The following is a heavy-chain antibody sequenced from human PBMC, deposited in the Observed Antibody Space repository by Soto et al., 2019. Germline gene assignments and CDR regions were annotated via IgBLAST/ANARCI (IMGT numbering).Heavy chain of an antibody. D-gene: IGHD4-17*01. J-gene: IGHJ4*01. CDR1: GGSFSGYD. V-gene: IGHV4-34*01. Sequence: SETLSLTCAVYGGSFSGYDWSRIRQPPGKGLEWIGEINHSGSTNYNPSLKSRVTISVDTSKNQFSLKLSSVTAADTAVYYCARATVVTHYYYFDYWGHGTLVSISS. CDR3: ARATVVTHYYYFDY. CDR2: INHSGST.